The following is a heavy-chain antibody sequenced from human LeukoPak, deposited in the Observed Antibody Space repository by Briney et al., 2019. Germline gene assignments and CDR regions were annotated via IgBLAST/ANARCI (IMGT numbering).Heavy chain of an antibody. CDR1: GFTFSSYW. J-gene: IGHJ4*02. D-gene: IGHD2-21*02. Sequence: GGSLRLSCAASGFTFSSYWMSWVRQAPGKGLEWVANIKQDGSEKYYVDSVKGRFTISRDNAKNSLYLRMNSLRAEDTAVYYCARAPPPYCGGDCYFGYFDYWGQGTLVTVSS. CDR2: IKQDGSEK. CDR3: ARAPPPYCGGDCYFGYFDY. V-gene: IGHV3-7*04.